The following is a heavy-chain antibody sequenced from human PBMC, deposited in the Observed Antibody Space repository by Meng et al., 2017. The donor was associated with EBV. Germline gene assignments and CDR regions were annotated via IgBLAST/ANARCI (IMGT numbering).Heavy chain of an antibody. Sequence: VQLVRLGAEVKNLGASGKVSCKASGYAFTNYILHWVRQAPGQRLEWMGWINVGVGYTKYSQKFQGRVTISSDTSATTGYMELSSLRSEDTAVYYCVRGPPVGVPGPGDYWGQGTLVTVSS. CDR1: GYAFTNYI. CDR2: INVGVGYT. CDR3: VRGPPVGVPGPGDY. J-gene: IGHJ4*02. D-gene: IGHD2-21*01. V-gene: IGHV1-3*01.